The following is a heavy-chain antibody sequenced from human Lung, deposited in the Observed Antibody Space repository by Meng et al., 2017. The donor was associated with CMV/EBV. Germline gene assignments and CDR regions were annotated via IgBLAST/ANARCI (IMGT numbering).Heavy chain of an antibody. J-gene: IGHJ4*02. V-gene: IGHV1-69*13. CDR1: GGDFYNFG. CDR3: ARPFRPGYGDPGFDF. CDR2: IIPTFGTA. D-gene: IGHD4-17*01. Sequence: SVXVSXXASGGDFYNFGISWIRQAPGQGLQWMGRIIPTFGTAHYARGFQGKITISADGPTTTAFMEISGLTSDDTAVYYCARPFRPGYGDPGFDFWGQGPLVTVSS.